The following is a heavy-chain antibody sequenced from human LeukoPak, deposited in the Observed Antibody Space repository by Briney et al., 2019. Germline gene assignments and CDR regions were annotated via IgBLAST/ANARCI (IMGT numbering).Heavy chain of an antibody. J-gene: IGHJ5*02. CDR2: ISTYNGNT. V-gene: IGHV1-18*01. CDR1: GYTFTSFG. CDR3: ARTGGYSGYDYMFADVLDP. D-gene: IGHD5-12*01. Sequence: PSVKLSCKASGYTFTSFGITWVRRAPGQGLEWMGWISTYNGNTHYTQNLQGRVTMTTDTSTTTAYMELRSLRSDDTDVYYCARTGGYSGYDYMFADVLDPWGQGSPVTVSS.